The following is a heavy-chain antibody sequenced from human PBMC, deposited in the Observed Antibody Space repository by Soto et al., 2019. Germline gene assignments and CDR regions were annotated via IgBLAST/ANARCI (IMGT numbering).Heavy chain of an antibody. V-gene: IGHV1-2*02. Sequence: QVQLAQSGAEVKKPGASVKFSCKASGYTLTDYYIHWVRQAPGRGLEWMGWINPKTGDTYSAQNFQGRVTTTRDTSIDTGYMELSSLQSDDTAVYYCARSSGSYSYYGMDVWGQGTTLTVSS. J-gene: IGHJ6*02. CDR3: ARSSGSYSYYGMDV. CDR1: GYTLTDYY. CDR2: INPKTGDT. D-gene: IGHD1-26*01.